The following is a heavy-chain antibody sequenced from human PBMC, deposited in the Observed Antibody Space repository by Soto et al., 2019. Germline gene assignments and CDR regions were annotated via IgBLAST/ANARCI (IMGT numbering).Heavy chain of an antibody. CDR3: ARYGLGSPGY. CDR2: ISYDGSNK. CDR1: GFTFSSYA. V-gene: IGHV3-30-3*01. J-gene: IGHJ4*02. Sequence: QVQLVESGGGVVQPGRSLRLSCAVSGFTFSSYAMHWVRQAPGKGLEWVAVISYDGSNKYYADSVKGRFTISRDNSKNTLYLQMNSLRAEDTAVYYCARYGLGSPGYWGQGTLVTVSS. D-gene: IGHD3-10*01.